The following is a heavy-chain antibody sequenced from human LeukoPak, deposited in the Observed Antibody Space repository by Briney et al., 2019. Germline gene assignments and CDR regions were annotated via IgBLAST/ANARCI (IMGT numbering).Heavy chain of an antibody. CDR2: ISGSGGTT. V-gene: IGHV3-23*01. D-gene: IGHD2-2*01. CDR3: ARGDCSSTSCSSTPKNWFGP. Sequence: GSLRLSCSAPGFTLSNYAISWVRQAPGEGLEWVSAISGSGGTTYYADSVKGRFTISRDNSMNTLYLQMNSLRAEDTAVFYCARGDCSSTSCSSTPKNWFGPWGQGTLVSVSS. CDR1: GFTLSNYA. J-gene: IGHJ5*02.